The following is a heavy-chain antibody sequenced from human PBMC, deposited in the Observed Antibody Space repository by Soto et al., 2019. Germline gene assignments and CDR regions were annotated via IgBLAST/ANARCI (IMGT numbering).Heavy chain of an antibody. J-gene: IGHJ1*01. CDR2: ISDDSSYI. D-gene: IGHD3-16*01. CDR3: ATPYYFNH. V-gene: IGHV3-21*06. CDR1: GFMFSAYT. Sequence: ILSCAASGFMFSAYTMNWVRQAPGKGLEWLSSISDDSSYIDYADSLRGRFTVSRDNARNSLYLQIDSLGVEDTAVYYCATPYYFNHWGPGTLVTVSS.